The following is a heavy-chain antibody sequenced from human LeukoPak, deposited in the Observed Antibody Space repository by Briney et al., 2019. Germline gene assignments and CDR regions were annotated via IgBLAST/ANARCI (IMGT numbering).Heavy chain of an antibody. CDR3: ARGRGSGHKENWFDP. Sequence: XYDXNWVRQAXGQGLEWMGWMNPNSGNTGYAQKFQGRVTMTRNTSISTAYMELSSLRSEDTAVYYCARGRGSGHKENWFDPWGQGTLVTVSS. J-gene: IGHJ5*02. CDR1: XYD. CDR2: MNPNSGNT. V-gene: IGHV1-8*01. D-gene: IGHD6-19*01.